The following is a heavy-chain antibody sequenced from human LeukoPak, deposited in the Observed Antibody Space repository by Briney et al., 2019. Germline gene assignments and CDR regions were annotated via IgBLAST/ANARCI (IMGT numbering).Heavy chain of an antibody. V-gene: IGHV4-39*01. CDR1: GGSISSSSYC. J-gene: IGHJ4*02. D-gene: IGHD4-23*01. CDR2: LYYSGST. Sequence: SETLSLTCTVSGGSISSSSYCWGWIRQPPGKGLEWIGSLYYSGSTYYNPSLKSRVTISVDTSKNQFSLKLNSVTAVDTAVYFCATRSVDYGGNSGYFDYWGQGTLVTVSS. CDR3: ATRSVDYGGNSGYFDY.